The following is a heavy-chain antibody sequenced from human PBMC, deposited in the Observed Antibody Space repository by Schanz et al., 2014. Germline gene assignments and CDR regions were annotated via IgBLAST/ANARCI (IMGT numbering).Heavy chain of an antibody. CDR2: ISSYSTI. D-gene: IGHD4-17*01. CDR1: GFTFSSHS. CDR3: AKAPYADYGYFHY. Sequence: EVQLVESGGGLVKPGGSLRLSCVASGFTFSSHSMNWVRQAPGKGPEWISYISSYSTIHYADSVRGRFTISRDNSKNTLYLQMNSLRTEDTAVYYCAKAPYADYGYFHYWGQGTLVPVSS. J-gene: IGHJ4*02. V-gene: IGHV3-21*05.